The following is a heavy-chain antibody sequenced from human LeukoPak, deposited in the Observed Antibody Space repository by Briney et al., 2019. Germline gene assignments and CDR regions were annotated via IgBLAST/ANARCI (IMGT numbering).Heavy chain of an antibody. D-gene: IGHD3-3*01. CDR2: IKQDGSEK. CDR3: ARGVAENNFAF. V-gene: IGHV3-7*02. CDR1: GFTISSYW. J-gene: IGHJ4*02. Sequence: PGGSLRLSCAASGFTISSYWMSWGRQAPGKGLGWVSNIKQDGSEKYYVDSVKGRFTISRDNAKNSLYLQMNSLRAEDTAVYYCARGVAENNFAFWGQGTLVMVSS.